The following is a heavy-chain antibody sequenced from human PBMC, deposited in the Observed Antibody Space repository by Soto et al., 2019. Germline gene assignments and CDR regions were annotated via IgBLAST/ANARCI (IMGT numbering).Heavy chain of an antibody. Sequence: GGSLRLSCAASGFTFGDYYMSWIRQAPGKGLEWVSYIRSSCSTIYYADSVKAQFTISRDNAKNSLYLQMNSLRAEDTAVYYCASLYARSVVSGYYGMDVWGQGTTVTVSS. V-gene: IGHV3-11*01. CDR3: ASLYARSVVSGYYGMDV. D-gene: IGHD2-15*01. J-gene: IGHJ6*02. CDR1: GFTFGDYY. CDR2: IRSSCSTI.